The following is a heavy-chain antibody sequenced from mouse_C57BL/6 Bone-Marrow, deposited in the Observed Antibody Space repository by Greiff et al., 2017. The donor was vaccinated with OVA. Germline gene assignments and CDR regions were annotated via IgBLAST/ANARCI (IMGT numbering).Heavy chain of an antibody. CDR1: GFTFTDYY. CDR2: VYPYNGGT. V-gene: IGHV1-36*01. J-gene: IGHJ3*01. Sequence: EVQVVESGPVLVKPGPSVKISCKASGFTFTDYYMHWVKQSHGKSLEWIGLVYPYNGGTSYNQKFKGKATLTVDTSSSTAYMELNSLTAEDSAVYYCARSGGSRGPWFAYWGQGTLVTVSA. D-gene: IGHD1-1*01. CDR3: ARSGGSRGPWFAY.